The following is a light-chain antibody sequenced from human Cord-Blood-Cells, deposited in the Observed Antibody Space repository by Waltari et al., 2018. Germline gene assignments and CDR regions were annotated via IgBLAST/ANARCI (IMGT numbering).Light chain of an antibody. CDR3: NSRDSSGNHVV. CDR1: SLRSYY. J-gene: IGLJ2*01. V-gene: IGLV3-19*01. Sequence: SSELTQDPAVSVALGQTVRITCQGASLRSYYASWYQPKPGPAPVLVIYGKNNRPSGIPERFSGSSSGNTASLTITGAQAEDEADYYCNSRDSSGNHVVFGGGTKLTVL. CDR2: GKN.